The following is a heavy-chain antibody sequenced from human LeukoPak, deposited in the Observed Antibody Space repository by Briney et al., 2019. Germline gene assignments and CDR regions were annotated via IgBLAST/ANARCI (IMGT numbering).Heavy chain of an antibody. J-gene: IGHJ4*02. CDR2: IKGRTYSATA. Sequence: GGSLRLSCVVSGLTFRDAWISWVRQAPGKGLEWIGRIKGRTYSATADFSAPVKSRFTLSRDDSKYTVYLQMNSLNTEDTAMYFCAWMATVLSVDVWGQGTLVTVSS. D-gene: IGHD5-24*01. CDR3: AWMATVLSVDV. V-gene: IGHV3-15*01. CDR1: GLTFRDAW.